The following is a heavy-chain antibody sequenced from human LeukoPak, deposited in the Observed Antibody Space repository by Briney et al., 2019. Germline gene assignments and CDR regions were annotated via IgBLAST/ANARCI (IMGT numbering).Heavy chain of an antibody. CDR2: INPNSGGT. Sequence: GASVKVSCKASEYTFTGYYMHWVRQAPGQGLEWMGWINPNSGGTNYAQKFQGRVTMTRDTSISTAYMELSRLRSDDTAVYYCASEAHYYDSSGEGAFDIWGQGTMVTVSS. V-gene: IGHV1-2*02. D-gene: IGHD3-22*01. CDR3: ASEAHYYDSSGEGAFDI. CDR1: EYTFTGYY. J-gene: IGHJ3*02.